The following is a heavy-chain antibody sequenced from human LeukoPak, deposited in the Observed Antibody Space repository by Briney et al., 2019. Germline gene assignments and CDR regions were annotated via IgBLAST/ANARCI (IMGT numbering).Heavy chain of an antibody. D-gene: IGHD1-26*01. CDR3: ARIYRSPGPGYYYYMDV. V-gene: IGHV4-34*01. Sequence: SETLSLTCAVYGGSFSGYYWSWIRQPPGKGLEWIGEINHSGSTNYNPSLKSRVTISVDTSKNQFSLKLSSVTAADTAVYYCARIYRSPGPGYYYYMDVWGKGTTVTISS. J-gene: IGHJ6*03. CDR1: GGSFSGYY. CDR2: INHSGST.